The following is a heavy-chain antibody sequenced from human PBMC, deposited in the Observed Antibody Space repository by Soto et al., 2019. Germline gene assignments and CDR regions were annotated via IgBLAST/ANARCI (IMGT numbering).Heavy chain of an antibody. D-gene: IGHD2-21*02. J-gene: IGHJ5*02. Sequence: QVQLVQSGAEVKKPGSSVKVSCKASGGTFSSYAISWVRQAPGQGLEWKGGIIPIFGTANYAQKFQGRVTITADESTSTAYMELSSLRSEDTAVYYCARDPLSYCGGDCYTRGDWFDPWGQGTLVTVSS. CDR1: GGTFSSYA. V-gene: IGHV1-69*01. CDR3: ARDPLSYCGGDCYTRGDWFDP. CDR2: IIPIFGTA.